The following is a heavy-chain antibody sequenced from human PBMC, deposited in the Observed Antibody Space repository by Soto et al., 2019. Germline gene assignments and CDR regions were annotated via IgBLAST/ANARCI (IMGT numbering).Heavy chain of an antibody. V-gene: IGHV3-48*02. Sequence: GGSLRLSCAGSGFTFGTYSMNWVRQAAGKGLEWIAYISYDSDTIQYADSVKGRFTISRDNAKNSLYLQMNSLRDEDTAVYYCASLYYDYVWGEGTTVTVYS. CDR1: GFTFGTYS. D-gene: IGHD3-3*01. CDR3: ASLYYDYV. J-gene: IGHJ6*04. CDR2: ISYDSDTI.